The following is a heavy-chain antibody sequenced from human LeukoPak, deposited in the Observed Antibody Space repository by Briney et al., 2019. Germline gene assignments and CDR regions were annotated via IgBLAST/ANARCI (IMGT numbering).Heavy chain of an antibody. J-gene: IGHJ4*02. Sequence: GGSLRLSCAASGFTFSSYSMNWVRQAPGKGLEWVSYISSSGSTIYYADSVKGRFTISRDNAKNSLYLQMNSLRAEDTAVYYCARGAPGYSYGIDYWGQGTLVTVSS. CDR2: ISSSGSTI. D-gene: IGHD5-18*01. V-gene: IGHV3-48*01. CDR3: ARGAPGYSYGIDY. CDR1: GFTFSSYS.